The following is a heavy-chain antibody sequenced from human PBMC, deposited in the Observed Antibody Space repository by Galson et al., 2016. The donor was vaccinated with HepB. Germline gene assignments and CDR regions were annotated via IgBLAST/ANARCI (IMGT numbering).Heavy chain of an antibody. CDR1: GFTFNNFA. CDR3: AKGKGGAWYVLDY. D-gene: IGHD6-19*01. V-gene: IGHV3-23*01. Sequence: SLRLSCAASGFTFNNFAMTWVRQAPGKGLEWVSGISDSGGSTYYADSVKGRFTISRDNSKSTLYLQMNNLRVDDTAVYFCAKGKGGAWYVLDYWGQGTLFTVSS. J-gene: IGHJ4*02. CDR2: ISDSGGST.